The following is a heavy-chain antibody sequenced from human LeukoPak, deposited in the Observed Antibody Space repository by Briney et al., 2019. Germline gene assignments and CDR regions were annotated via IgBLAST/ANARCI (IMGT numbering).Heavy chain of an antibody. Sequence: GGSLRLTCEASGFTFTTYWIHWVSQGPGKGLVWVTRIKYDGSTSNYADSVKGRFTISRDNAKNTVYLQMNSLRAEDTAIYYCAKDPNGDYVGAFDSWGQGTMVTVSS. V-gene: IGHV3-74*01. CDR2: IKYDGSTS. D-gene: IGHD4-17*01. J-gene: IGHJ3*02. CDR3: AKDPNGDYVGAFDS. CDR1: GFTFTTYW.